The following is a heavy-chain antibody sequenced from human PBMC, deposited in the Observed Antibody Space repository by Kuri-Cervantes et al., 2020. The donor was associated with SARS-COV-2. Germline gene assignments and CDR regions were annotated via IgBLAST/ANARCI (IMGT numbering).Heavy chain of an antibody. J-gene: IGHJ4*02. CDR1: GGSISSYY. Sequence: TLSLTCTVSGGSISSYYWSWIRQSPGKALEWLARIDWYDDKYHSTSLKTRLTVSKDTSKNQVVLTMTNMDPVDTATYYCAHIKGFGELSFDYWGQGTLVTVSS. V-gene: IGHV2-70*12. CDR3: AHIKGFGELSFDY. D-gene: IGHD3-10*01. CDR2: IDWYDDK.